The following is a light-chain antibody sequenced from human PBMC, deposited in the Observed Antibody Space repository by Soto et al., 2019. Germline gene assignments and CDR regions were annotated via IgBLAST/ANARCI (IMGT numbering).Light chain of an antibody. CDR1: QGISTN. J-gene: IGKJ4*01. CDR2: VSS. CDR3: QNYYSAPLS. V-gene: IGKV1-27*01. Sequence: DIQMTPSPSSLYASVEDRVTITCRATQGISTNLAWYPQKPWKPPKRLIYVSSTLQSGVPSRFSGSGSGTDFTLTIRSLQDEDVATSYCQNYYSAPLSFGVGTRVEIK.